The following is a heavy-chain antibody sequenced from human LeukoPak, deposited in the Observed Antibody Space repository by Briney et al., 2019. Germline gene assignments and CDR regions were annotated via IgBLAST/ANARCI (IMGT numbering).Heavy chain of an antibody. CDR1: GGTFSNYA. Sequence: GASVKVSFKASGGTFSNYAINWVRQAPGQGLGWMGGIIPIFGAANYAQKFQGRVTITADESTSTVYMDLNSLKSEDTAVYYCARGWDYDSGGRPTAYVYWGQGTLVTVSS. V-gene: IGHV1-69*13. CDR3: ARGWDYDSGGRPTAYVY. D-gene: IGHD3-22*01. CDR2: IIPIFGAA. J-gene: IGHJ4*02.